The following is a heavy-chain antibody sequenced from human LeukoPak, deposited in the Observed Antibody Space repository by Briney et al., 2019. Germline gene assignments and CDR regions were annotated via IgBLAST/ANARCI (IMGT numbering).Heavy chain of an antibody. Sequence: APVKVSCKASGYTFTGYYMHWVRQAPGQGLEWMGWINPNSGGTNYAQKFQGRVTMTRDMSISTAYMELSRLRSDDTAVYYCARDGGLLWFGNIDYWGQGTLVTVSS. V-gene: IGHV1-2*02. D-gene: IGHD3-10*01. J-gene: IGHJ4*02. CDR2: INPNSGGT. CDR1: GYTFTGYY. CDR3: ARDGGLLWFGNIDY.